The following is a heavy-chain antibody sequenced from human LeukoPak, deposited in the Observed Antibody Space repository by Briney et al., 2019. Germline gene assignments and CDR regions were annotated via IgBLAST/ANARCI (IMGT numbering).Heavy chain of an antibody. D-gene: IGHD3-3*01. V-gene: IGHV4-34*01. CDR1: GGSFSGYY. CDR2: INHSGST. J-gene: IGHJ3*02. CDR3: ASFLYYDFWSGYSKGAFDI. Sequence: SETLSLTCAVYGGSFSGYYWSWIRQPPGKGLEWIGEINHSGSTNYNPSLKSRVTISVDTSKSQFSLKLSSVTAADTAVYYCASFLYYDFWSGYSKGAFDIWGQGTMVTVSS.